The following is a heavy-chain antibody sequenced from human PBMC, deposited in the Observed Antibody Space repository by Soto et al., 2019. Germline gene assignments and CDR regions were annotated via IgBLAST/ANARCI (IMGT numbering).Heavy chain of an antibody. CDR1: GFIVSSHY. D-gene: IGHD2-2*01. CDR3: ARDRGDCSSVSCYGSFYYGMYV. J-gene: IGHJ6*02. Sequence: EVQLVEAGGGLIQPGGSLRLSCAASGFIVSSHYMSWFRQAPGKGLEWVSAVYSGGSIYYTDSVEGRFTISRDVSKNILYLQMNSLRADDTDVYYCARDRGDCSSVSCYGSFYYGMYVWGQGTTVIVS. V-gene: IGHV3-53*01. CDR2: VYSGGSI.